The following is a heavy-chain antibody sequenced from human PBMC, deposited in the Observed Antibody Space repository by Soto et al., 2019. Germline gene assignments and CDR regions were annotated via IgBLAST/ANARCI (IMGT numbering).Heavy chain of an antibody. J-gene: IGHJ4*02. Sequence: GGSLRLSCAASGFTFTSYAMSWVRPAPGKGLEWVSSISGSGDSTYYADSVKGRFTISRDNSKNTLYLQMSSLRAEETAVYFCASGRGIAVAGAFDYWGQGTLVTVSS. CDR3: ASGRGIAVAGAFDY. V-gene: IGHV3-23*01. CDR1: GFTFTSYA. CDR2: ISGSGDST. D-gene: IGHD6-19*01.